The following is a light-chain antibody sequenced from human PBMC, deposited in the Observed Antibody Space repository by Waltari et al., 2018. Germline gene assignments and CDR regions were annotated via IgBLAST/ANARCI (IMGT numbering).Light chain of an antibody. CDR1: QSLLYSNGYHY. CDR2: LGS. CDR3: MQSLQIPVT. Sequence: DIVVTQSPLSLPVTPGEPASISCRSSQSLLYSNGYHYLDWYLQRPGQSPQLLIYLGSGRASGVPDRFRGSGSGTDFTLKISRVEGWDVWVYYFMQSLQIPVTFGQGTRLEI. J-gene: IGKJ5*01. V-gene: IGKV2-28*01.